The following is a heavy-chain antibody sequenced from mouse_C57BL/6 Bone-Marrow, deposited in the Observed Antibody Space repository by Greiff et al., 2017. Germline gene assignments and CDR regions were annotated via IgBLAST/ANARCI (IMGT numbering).Heavy chain of an antibody. CDR1: GYTFTSYC. CDR2: IDPSDSYT. Sequence: QVQLQQPGAELVKPGASVKLSCKASGYTFTSYCMQWVKQRPGQGLEWIGEIDPSDSYTNYNQKFKGKATLTVDTSSSTAYMQLSSLTSEDSAVFYYAKHPMVYWGQGNSVTVSS. CDR3: AKHPMVY. J-gene: IGHJ4*01. V-gene: IGHV1-50*01.